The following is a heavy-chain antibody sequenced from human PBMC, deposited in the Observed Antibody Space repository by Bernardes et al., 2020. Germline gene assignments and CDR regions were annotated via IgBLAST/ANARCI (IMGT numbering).Heavy chain of an antibody. D-gene: IGHD2-21*01. CDR3: TKANCGGDCPGYNWFDP. CDR1: GFTLSDAW. V-gene: IGHV3-15*01. Sequence: GGTLRLSCVASGFTLSDAWMTGVRQAPGKGLEWVGRIKSKSDGGTTDYAAPVKGRFMISRDDSKNTLYLQMNSLKAEDTAVYYCTKANCGGDCPGYNWFDPWGQGTLVTVSS. J-gene: IGHJ5*02. CDR2: IKSKSDGGTT.